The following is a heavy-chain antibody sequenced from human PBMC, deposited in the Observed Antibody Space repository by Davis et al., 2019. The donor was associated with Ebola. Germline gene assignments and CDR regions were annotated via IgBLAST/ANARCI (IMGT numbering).Heavy chain of an antibody. J-gene: IGHJ4*02. CDR3: ARGSDYDFWSGSFDY. V-gene: IGHV3-74*01. CDR1: GFTFSTYW. Sequence: GESLKISCAASGFTFSTYWMHWVRQTPRKGLVWVSHIYIDGSITTYADSVKGRFTISRDNAKNTLYLQMNSLRAEDTAVYYCARGSDYDFWSGSFDYWGQGTLVTVSS. D-gene: IGHD3-3*01. CDR2: IYIDGSIT.